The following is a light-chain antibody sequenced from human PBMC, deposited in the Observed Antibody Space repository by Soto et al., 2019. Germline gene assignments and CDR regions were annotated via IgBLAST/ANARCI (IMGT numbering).Light chain of an antibody. V-gene: IGKV1-27*01. J-gene: IGKJ3*01. CDR2: GAS. Sequence: DIQMTQSPSSLSASVGDRVTITCRASQGIGTFLAWYQQKPGEVPKALIYGASNLQSGVPSRFSGSGSGTDFTLTISGLQPEDVATYYCQKYNSAPLPFGPGTKVDLK. CDR3: QKYNSAPLP. CDR1: QGIGTF.